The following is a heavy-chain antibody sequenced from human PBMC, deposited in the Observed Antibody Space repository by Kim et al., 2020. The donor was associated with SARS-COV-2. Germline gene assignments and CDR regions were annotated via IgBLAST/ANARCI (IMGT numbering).Heavy chain of an antibody. J-gene: IGHJ4*02. CDR1: GFTFSSYS. CDR2: ISSSSTTI. D-gene: IGHD6-19*01. V-gene: IGHV3-48*02. CDR3: ARDLEVGSDWYQTDY. Sequence: GGSLRLSCAASGFTFSSYSMNWVRQAPGKGLEWVSYISSSSTTIYYADSVKGRFTISRDNAKNSLYLQMNSLRDEDTAVYYCARDLEVGSDWYQTDYWGQGTLVTVSS.